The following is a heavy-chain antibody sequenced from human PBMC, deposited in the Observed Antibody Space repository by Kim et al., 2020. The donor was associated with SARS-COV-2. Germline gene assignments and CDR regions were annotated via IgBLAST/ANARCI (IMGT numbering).Heavy chain of an antibody. J-gene: IGHJ6*02. Sequence: GGSLRLSCAASGFTFSSYSMNWVRQAPGKGLEWVSYISSSSSNIYYADSVKGRFTISRDNAKNSLYLQMNSLRDEDTAVYYCARDWWPANWGSDYYYYGMDVWGHGTTFTVSS. CDR2: ISSSSSNI. V-gene: IGHV3-48*02. D-gene: IGHD7-27*01. CDR3: ARDWWPANWGSDYYYYGMDV. CDR1: GFTFSSYS.